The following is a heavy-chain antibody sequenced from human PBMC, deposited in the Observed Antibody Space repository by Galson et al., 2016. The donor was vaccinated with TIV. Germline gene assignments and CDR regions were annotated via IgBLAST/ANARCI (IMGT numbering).Heavy chain of an antibody. D-gene: IGHD2-21*01. CDR2: IYDDGST. Sequence: SLRLSCAASGLIVTDNSMTWVRQAPGKGLEWVALIYDDGSTRYADFVKGRFTISRDNSKNMLYLQMTSLRADDTAVYYCARDRRHCGNECYLRYYYGMDVWGQGTTVTVSS. CDR1: GLIVTDNS. V-gene: IGHV3-66*02. CDR3: ARDRRHCGNECYLRYYYGMDV. J-gene: IGHJ6*02.